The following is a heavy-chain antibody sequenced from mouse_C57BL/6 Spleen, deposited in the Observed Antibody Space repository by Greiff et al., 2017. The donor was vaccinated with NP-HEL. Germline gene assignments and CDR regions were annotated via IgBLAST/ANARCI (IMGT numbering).Heavy chain of an antibody. D-gene: IGHD1-1*01. CDR2: ISSGGSYT. J-gene: IGHJ4*01. CDR1: GFTFSSYG. CDR3: ARVDYGSSYPSYAMDY. V-gene: IGHV5-6*01. Sequence: EVQGVESGGDLVKPGGSLKLSCAASGFTFSSYGMSWVRQTPDKRLEWVATISSGGSYTYYPDSVKGRFTISRDNAKNTLYLQMSSLKSEDTAMYYCARVDYGSSYPSYAMDYWGQGTSVTVSS.